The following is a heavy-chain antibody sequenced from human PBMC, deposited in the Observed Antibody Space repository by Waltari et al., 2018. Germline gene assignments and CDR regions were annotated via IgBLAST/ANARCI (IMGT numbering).Heavy chain of an antibody. CDR2: INHSGST. D-gene: IGHD3-10*01. V-gene: IGHV4-34*01. CDR3: ARAARPMVRGVEYYYYGMDV. Sequence: VQLQQWGAGLFKPSATLSLTCAVYGGSFSGYYWSWIRAPQAQGLESSGEINHSGSTNYNPSLKSRVTISVDTSKNQFSLKLSSVTAADTAVYYCARAARPMVRGVEYYYYGMDVWGQGTTVTVSS. J-gene: IGHJ6*02. CDR1: GGSFSGYY.